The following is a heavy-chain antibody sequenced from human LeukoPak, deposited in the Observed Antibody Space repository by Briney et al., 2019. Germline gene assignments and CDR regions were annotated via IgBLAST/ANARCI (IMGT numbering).Heavy chain of an antibody. V-gene: IGHV3-23*01. J-gene: IGHJ4*02. D-gene: IGHD7-27*01. CDR3: VQDWAWGAFGY. Sequence: GGSLRLSCAASGFTFSTYGMNWVRQAPGKGLEWVSGITPDAGRTYYADSVKGRFTIYRDNSKNTVYLQMNSLGAEDTAVYYCVQDWAWGAFGYWGQGTLVTVSS. CDR1: GFTFSTYG. CDR2: ITPDAGRT.